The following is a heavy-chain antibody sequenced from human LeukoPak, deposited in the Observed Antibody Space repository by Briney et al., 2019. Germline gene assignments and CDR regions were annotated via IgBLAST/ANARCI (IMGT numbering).Heavy chain of an antibody. J-gene: IGHJ5*02. D-gene: IGHD3-22*01. Sequence: LTGGSLRLSCGASGFTFSRYSMNWVRQAQGKGLEWVGFIISKAYGATTEYAASVKGRVTISRDDSKSIAYLQMNSLKTEDTAVYYCTRDPYYYDSSGHEWFDPWGQGTLVTVSS. CDR3: TRDPYYYDSSGHEWFDP. CDR1: GFTFSRYS. V-gene: IGHV3-49*04. CDR2: IISKAYGATT.